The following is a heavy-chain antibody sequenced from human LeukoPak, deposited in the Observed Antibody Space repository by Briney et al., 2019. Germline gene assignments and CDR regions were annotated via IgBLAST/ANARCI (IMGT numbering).Heavy chain of an antibody. CDR2: IYSGGST. CDR1: GFTVSSNY. Sequence: TGGSLRLSCAASGFTVSSNYMSWVRQAPGKGLEWVSVIYSGGSTYYADSVKGRFTISRDNSKNTLYLQMNSLRAEDTAVYYCARGRCTNGVCYPRDYWGQGTLVTVSS. V-gene: IGHV3-66*01. J-gene: IGHJ4*02. CDR3: ARGRCTNGVCYPRDY. D-gene: IGHD2-8*01.